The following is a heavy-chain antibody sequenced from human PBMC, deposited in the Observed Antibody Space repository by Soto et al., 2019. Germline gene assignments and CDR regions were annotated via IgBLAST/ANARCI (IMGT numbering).Heavy chain of an antibody. Sequence: GGSLRLSCAASGFTFSSYAMSWVRQAPGKGLEWVSAISGSGGSTYYADSVKGRFTISRDNSKNTLYLQMNSLRAEDTAVYYCAKGSTTVTIPYYYYYMDVWGKGTTVTVSS. J-gene: IGHJ6*03. V-gene: IGHV3-23*01. CDR1: GFTFSSYA. CDR3: AKGSTTVTIPYYYYYMDV. CDR2: ISGSGGST. D-gene: IGHD4-17*01.